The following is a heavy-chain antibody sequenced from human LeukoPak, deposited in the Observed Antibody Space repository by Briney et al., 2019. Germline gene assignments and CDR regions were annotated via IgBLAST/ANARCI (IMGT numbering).Heavy chain of an antibody. CDR1: GYTFTSYD. CDR3: ARFAATGIAAAGTVDV. D-gene: IGHD6-13*01. J-gene: IGHJ6*04. V-gene: IGHV1-8*01. Sequence: ASVKVSCKASGYTFTSYDINWVRQATGQGLEWMGWMNPNSGNTGYAQKFQGRVTMTRNTSISTAYMELRSLRSDDTAVYYCARFAATGIAAAGTVDVWGKGTTVTVSS. CDR2: MNPNSGNT.